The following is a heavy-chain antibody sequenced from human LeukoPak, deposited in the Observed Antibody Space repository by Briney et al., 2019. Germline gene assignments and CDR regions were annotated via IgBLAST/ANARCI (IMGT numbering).Heavy chain of an antibody. CDR2: IYHSGST. Sequence: SETLSLTCAVSGDSISSSNWWSWVRPPPGKGLEWIGEIYHSGSTNYNPSLQSRVTMSVDNSENHFSLKLSSVSAADTALYYCARSTVSVITRGAFDIWGQGTMVTVSS. J-gene: IGHJ3*02. V-gene: IGHV4-4*02. D-gene: IGHD3-22*01. CDR3: ARSTVSVITRGAFDI. CDR1: GDSISSSNW.